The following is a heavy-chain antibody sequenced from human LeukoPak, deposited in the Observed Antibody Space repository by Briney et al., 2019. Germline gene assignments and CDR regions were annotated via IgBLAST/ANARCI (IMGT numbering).Heavy chain of an antibody. Sequence: NPSETLSLTCAVSGGSINNNYWSWIRQPPGKGLEWIGYIYYTGSTNYNPSLKSRVTMFVDMSKNQFSLRLSSVTAADTAVYYCARHRAYSSSSPFDYWGQGTLVTVSS. CDR2: IYYTGST. D-gene: IGHD6-6*01. CDR1: GGSINNNY. V-gene: IGHV4-59*08. CDR3: ARHRAYSSSSPFDY. J-gene: IGHJ4*02.